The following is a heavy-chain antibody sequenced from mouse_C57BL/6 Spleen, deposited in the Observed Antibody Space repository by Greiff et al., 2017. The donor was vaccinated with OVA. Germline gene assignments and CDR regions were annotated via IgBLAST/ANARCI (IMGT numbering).Heavy chain of an antibody. CDR2: INPSNGGT. Sequence: QVQLQQSGTELVKPGASVKLSCKASGYTFTSYWMHWVKQRPGQGLEWIGNINPSNGGTNYNEKFKSKATLTVDKSSSTAYMQLSSLTSEDSAVYYCARPRTGTDYFDYWGQGTTLTVSS. D-gene: IGHD4-1*01. CDR1: GYTFTSYW. V-gene: IGHV1-53*01. J-gene: IGHJ2*01. CDR3: ARPRTGTDYFDY.